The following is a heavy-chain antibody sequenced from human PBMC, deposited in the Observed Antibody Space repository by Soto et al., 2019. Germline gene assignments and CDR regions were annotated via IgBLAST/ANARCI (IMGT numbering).Heavy chain of an antibody. CDR1: GFTFSSYA. D-gene: IGHD3-3*01. V-gene: IGHV3-23*01. Sequence: GGSLRLSCAASGFTFSSYAMSWVRQAPGKGLEWVSAISGSGGSTYYADSVKGRFTISRDNSKNTLYLQMNSLRAEDTAVYYCAKVPPHYDFWSGSNWFDPWGQGTLVTVSS. J-gene: IGHJ5*02. CDR3: AKVPPHYDFWSGSNWFDP. CDR2: ISGSGGST.